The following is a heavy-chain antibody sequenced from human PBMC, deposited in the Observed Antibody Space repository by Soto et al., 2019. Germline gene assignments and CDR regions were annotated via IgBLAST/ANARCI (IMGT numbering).Heavy chain of an antibody. D-gene: IGHD3-22*01. J-gene: IGHJ4*02. CDR1: GGSFSGYY. V-gene: IGHV4-34*01. CDR2: INHSGST. CDR3: ARGGEYYYDSRAGH. Sequence: PSEILSLTCAAYGGSFSGYYWSWIRQPPGKGLEWIGEINHSGSTNYNPSLKSRVTISVDTSKNQFSLKLSSVTAADTAVYYCARGGEYYYDSRAGHWGQATLVTVSS.